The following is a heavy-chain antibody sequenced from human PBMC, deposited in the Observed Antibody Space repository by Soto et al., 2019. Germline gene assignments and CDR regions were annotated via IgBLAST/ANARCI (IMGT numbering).Heavy chain of an antibody. D-gene: IGHD6-6*01. J-gene: IGHJ4*02. CDR2: IKQDGSEK. CDR3: AREGNRNSYYFDY. Sequence: SGGSLRLSCAASGFTFSSYWMSWVRQAPGKGLEWVANIKQDGSEKYYVDSVKGRFTISRDNAKNSLYLQMNSLRAEDTAVYYCAREGNRNSYYFDYWGQGTLVTVSS. V-gene: IGHV3-7*01. CDR1: GFTFSSYW.